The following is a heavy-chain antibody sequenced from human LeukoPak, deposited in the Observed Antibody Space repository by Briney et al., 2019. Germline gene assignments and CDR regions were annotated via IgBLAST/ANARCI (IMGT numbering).Heavy chain of an antibody. J-gene: IGHJ4*02. D-gene: IGHD1-1*01. CDR1: RDSIGSNKW. CDR2: IHHSGRL. V-gene: IGHV4-4*02. CDR3: ARGGDWKFDY. Sequence: SETLSLTCAVSRDSIGSNKWWTWVRQPPGKGLEWIGEIHHSGRLNYSPSLKSRVTISVDKSKNHFSLNLNSITPADTAIYYCARGGDWKFDYWGQGALVTVSS.